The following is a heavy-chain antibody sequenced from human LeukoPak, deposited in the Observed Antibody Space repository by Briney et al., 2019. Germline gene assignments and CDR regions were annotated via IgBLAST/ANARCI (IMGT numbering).Heavy chain of an antibody. Sequence: SETLSLTCAVYGGSFSGYYWSWIRQPPGKGLEWIGEINHSGSTNYNPSLKSRVTISVDTSKNQFSLKLSSVAAADTAVYYCARGVTAMVTWGQGTLVTVSS. J-gene: IGHJ4*02. D-gene: IGHD5-18*01. V-gene: IGHV4-34*01. CDR2: INHSGST. CDR1: GGSFSGYY. CDR3: ARGVTAMVT.